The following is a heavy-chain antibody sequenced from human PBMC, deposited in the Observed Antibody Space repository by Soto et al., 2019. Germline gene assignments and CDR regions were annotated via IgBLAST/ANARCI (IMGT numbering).Heavy chain of an antibody. CDR1: GYTFTSYG. CDR3: ARGIAAVVRALPDY. Sequence: VASVKVSCKASGYTFTSYGISWVRQAPGQGLEWMGWISAYNGNTNYAQKLQGRVTMTTDTSTSTAYMELRSLRSDDTAVYYCARGIAAVVRALPDYWGQGTLVTVSS. D-gene: IGHD6-25*01. J-gene: IGHJ4*02. CDR2: ISAYNGNT. V-gene: IGHV1-18*01.